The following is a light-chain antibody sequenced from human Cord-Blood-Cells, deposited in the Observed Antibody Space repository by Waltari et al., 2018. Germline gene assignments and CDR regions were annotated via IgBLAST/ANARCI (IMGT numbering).Light chain of an antibody. Sequence: IQMTQSPSTLSASVGDRVTITCRASQSYSSWLAWYQQKPGKAPKLLIYKASSLESGVPSRFSGSGSGTEFTLTISSLQPDDFATYYCQQYNSNSITFGQGTRLEIK. V-gene: IGKV1-5*03. CDR2: KAS. J-gene: IGKJ5*01. CDR1: QSYSSW. CDR3: QQYNSNSIT.